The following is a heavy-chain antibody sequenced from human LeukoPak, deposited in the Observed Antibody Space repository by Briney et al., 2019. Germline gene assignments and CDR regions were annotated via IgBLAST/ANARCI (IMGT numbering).Heavy chain of an antibody. CDR3: ARLVLDWFDP. V-gene: IGHV3-33*01. D-gene: IGHD6-13*01. J-gene: IGHJ5*02. CDR2: IWYDGSNK. CDR1: GFTFSSYG. Sequence: GRPLRLSCAASGFTFSSYGMLWVRQAPGKGLEWVAVIWYDGSNKYYADSVKGRFTISRDNSKNTLYLQMNSLRAEDTAVYYCARLVLDWFDPWGQGTLVTVSS.